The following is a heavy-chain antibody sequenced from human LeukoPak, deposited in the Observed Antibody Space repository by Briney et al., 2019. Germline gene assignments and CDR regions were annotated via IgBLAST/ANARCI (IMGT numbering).Heavy chain of an antibody. J-gene: IGHJ4*02. CDR1: GFTFSSYA. CDR2: ISYDGSNK. CDR3: ARDVVPGYCSGGSCQPGNY. Sequence: GGSLRLSCAASGFTFSSYAMHWVRQAPGKGLEWVAVISYDGSNKYYADSVKGRFTISRDNSKNTLYLQMNSLRAEDTAVYYCARDVVPGYCSGGSCQPGNYWGQGTLVTVSS. V-gene: IGHV3-30-3*01. D-gene: IGHD2-15*01.